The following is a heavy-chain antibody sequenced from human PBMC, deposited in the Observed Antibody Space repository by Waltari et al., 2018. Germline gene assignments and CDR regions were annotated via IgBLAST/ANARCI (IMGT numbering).Heavy chain of an antibody. CDR1: GVTFRTYR. D-gene: IGHD2-21*02. V-gene: IGHV3-48*04. J-gene: IGHJ4*02. CDR2: ISSSSSTI. Sequence: EVQLVESGGGLVQPGGSLRRSCAASGVTFRTYRMNWVRQAPGEGLEWVSCISSSSSTIYYADSVKGRFTFSRDNAKNSLYLQMNSLRAEDTAVYYCARDNDYYFDYWGQGTLVTVSS. CDR3: ARDNDYYFDY.